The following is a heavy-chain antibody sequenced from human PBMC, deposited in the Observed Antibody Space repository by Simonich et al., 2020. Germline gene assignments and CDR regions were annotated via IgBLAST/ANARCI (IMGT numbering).Heavy chain of an antibody. CDR3: AREEANGYSSSWNWFDP. Sequence: QVQLVQSGAEVKKPGASVKVSCKASGYTFTGYYMHWVRQAPGQGIGWKGSINPNRDAKNYEQKFQGRVTMTRDTSISTAYMELSRLRSDDTAVYYCAREEANGYSSSWNWFDPWGQGTLVTVSS. CDR2: INPNRDAK. V-gene: IGHV1-2*02. CDR1: GYTFTGYY. D-gene: IGHD6-13*01. J-gene: IGHJ5*02.